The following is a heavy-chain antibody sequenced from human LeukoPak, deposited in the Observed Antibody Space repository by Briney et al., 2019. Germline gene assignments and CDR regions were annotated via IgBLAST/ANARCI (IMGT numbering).Heavy chain of an antibody. CDR2: FKSKTDGGTT. CDR3: TTVGYALRYFDWLGFDY. J-gene: IGHJ4*02. V-gene: IGHV3-15*01. Sequence: GGSLRLSCAASGFTFSIAWMSWGRQAPGKGLEWGGRFKSKTDGGTTDYAAPVKGRFTISRDDSKNTLYLQMNSLKTEDTAVYYCTTVGYALRYFDWLGFDYWGQRTLVTVSS. D-gene: IGHD3-9*01. CDR1: GFTFSIAW.